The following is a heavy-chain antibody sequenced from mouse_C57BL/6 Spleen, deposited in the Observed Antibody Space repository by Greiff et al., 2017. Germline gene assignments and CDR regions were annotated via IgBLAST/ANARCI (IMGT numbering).Heavy chain of an antibody. Sequence: EVTLVESGGGLVKPGGSLKLFRAASGLTLRDYGMHWVRQAPEKGLVWAAYFSSVSSTIYYADTVKGRFTISRDNAKNTLFLQMTSLRSEDTAMYYCARGDVDYWGQGTTLTVSS. CDR2: FSSVSSTI. D-gene: IGHD3-3*01. V-gene: IGHV5-17*01. CDR1: GLTLRDYG. CDR3: ARGDVDY. J-gene: IGHJ2*01.